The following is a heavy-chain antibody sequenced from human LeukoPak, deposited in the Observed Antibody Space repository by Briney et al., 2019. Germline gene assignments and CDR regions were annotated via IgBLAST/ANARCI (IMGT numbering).Heavy chain of an antibody. D-gene: IGHD3-3*01. V-gene: IGHV5-51*01. CDR2: IYLGDSET. CDR1: GYTFTNYW. Sequence: GESLKISCEGSGYTFTNYWIAWVRQMPGKGLEWMGIIYLGDSETRYSPPFQGQVTISADKSISTAYLQWSSLKASDTAMYYCARHRDPRLRFLDLDYWGQGTLVTVSS. CDR3: ARHRDPRLRFLDLDY. J-gene: IGHJ4*02.